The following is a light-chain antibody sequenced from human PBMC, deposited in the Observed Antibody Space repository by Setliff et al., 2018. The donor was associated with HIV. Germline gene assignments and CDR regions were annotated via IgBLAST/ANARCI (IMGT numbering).Light chain of an antibody. Sequence: QSVLAQPASVSGSPGQSITISCTGTSSDVGGYDYVSWYQQHPGKAPQLMIYDVSKRPPGVSNRFSGSKSGNTASLTISGLQAEDEADYYCSSYTSSNTYVFGTGTKVTVL. J-gene: IGLJ1*01. CDR3: SSYTSSNTYV. CDR2: DVS. CDR1: SSDVGGYDY. V-gene: IGLV2-14*01.